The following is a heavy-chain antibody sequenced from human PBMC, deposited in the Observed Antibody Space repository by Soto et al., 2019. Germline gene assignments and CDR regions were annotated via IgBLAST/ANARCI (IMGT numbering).Heavy chain of an antibody. V-gene: IGHV6-1*01. CDR3: AGTTSHQWYYMDV. CDR1: GDSVSSNSAA. J-gene: IGHJ6*03. Sequence: QVQLQESGPGLVKPSQTLSLTCAISGDSVSSNSAAWNWIRLSPSRGLGWLARTYYRSRWYNDYAVSVRSRITVNTDTSTNQFSLQLTSVTPEDTAVYYCAGTTSHQWYYMDVWGKGTTVTVSS. D-gene: IGHD1-7*01. CDR2: TYYRSRWYN.